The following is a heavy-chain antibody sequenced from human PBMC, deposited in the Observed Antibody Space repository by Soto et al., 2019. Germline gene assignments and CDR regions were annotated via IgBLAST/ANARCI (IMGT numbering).Heavy chain of an antibody. J-gene: IGHJ6*03. CDR3: ARDGYDHKHGINPAHYYYYYMDV. CDR2: INAGNGNT. CDR1: GYTFTSYA. Sequence: ASVKVSCKASGYTFTSYAMHWVRQAPGQRLEWMGWINAGNGNTKYSQKFQGRVTITRDTSASTAYMELSSLRSEDTAVYYCARDGYDHKHGINPAHYYYYYMDVWGKGTTVTVSS. D-gene: IGHD5-12*01. V-gene: IGHV1-3*01.